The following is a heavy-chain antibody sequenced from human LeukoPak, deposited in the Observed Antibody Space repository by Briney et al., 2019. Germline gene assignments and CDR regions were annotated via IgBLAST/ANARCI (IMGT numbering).Heavy chain of an antibody. CDR2: IYTSGST. V-gene: IGHV4-4*07. CDR3: ARDVPRYSSSWYLRGNYYYYGMDV. Sequence: SETLSLTCTVSGGSISSYYWSWIRQPAGKGLEWIGRIYTSGSTNYNPSLKSRVTMSVDTSKNQFSLKLSSVTAADTAVYYCARDVPRYSSSWYLRGNYYYYGMDVWGQGTTVTVSS. J-gene: IGHJ6*02. CDR1: GGSISSYY. D-gene: IGHD6-13*01.